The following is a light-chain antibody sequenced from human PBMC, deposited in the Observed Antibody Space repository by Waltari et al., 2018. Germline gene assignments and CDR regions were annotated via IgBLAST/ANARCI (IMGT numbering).Light chain of an antibody. CDR1: SSDVGTYNF. J-gene: IGLJ2*01. CDR3: SSYTSSSTVV. V-gene: IGLV2-14*03. Sequence: QSALTQPASVSGSPGQSITISCTGTSSDVGTYNFVSWYQPPPGKAPKLILFDVTTRPSGVSNRFSGSKSGNTASLTISGLQADDETHYYCSSYTSSSTVVFGGGTKLTVL. CDR2: DVT.